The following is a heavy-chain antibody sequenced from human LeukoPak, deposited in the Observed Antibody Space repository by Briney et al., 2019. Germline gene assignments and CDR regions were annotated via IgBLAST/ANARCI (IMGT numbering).Heavy chain of an antibody. CDR2: ISGNGEKT. CDR1: GFTFSSYA. Sequence: GGSLRLSCAASGFTFSSYALSWVRQAPGKGLEWVSTISGNGEKTHYADSVKGRFIVSRDNFKNTLYLQMNSLRADDTAVYYCAKDWSAVGFYDYWGQGTLVTVSS. J-gene: IGHJ4*02. D-gene: IGHD3-3*01. V-gene: IGHV3-23*01. CDR3: AKDWSAVGFYDY.